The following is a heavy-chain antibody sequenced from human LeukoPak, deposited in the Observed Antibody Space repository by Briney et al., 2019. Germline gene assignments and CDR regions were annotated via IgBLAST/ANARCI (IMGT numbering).Heavy chain of an antibody. J-gene: IGHJ4*02. CDR1: GFTISSYW. V-gene: IGHV3-7*01. CDR2: IKQDGSEK. Sequence: GGSLRLSCAASGFTISSYWMNWVRQAPGKGLEWVANIKQDGSEKKYVDSVKGRFTISRDNAKNSLYLQMNSLRAEDTAVYYCARGRQWLPFDYWGQGTLVTVSS. CDR3: ARGRQWLPFDY. D-gene: IGHD6-19*01.